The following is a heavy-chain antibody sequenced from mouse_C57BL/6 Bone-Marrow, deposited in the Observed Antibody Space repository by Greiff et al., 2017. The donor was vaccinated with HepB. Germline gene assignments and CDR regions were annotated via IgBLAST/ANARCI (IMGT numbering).Heavy chain of an antibody. Sequence: QVQLQQPGAELVKPGASVKLSCKASGYTFTSYWMHWVKQRPGQGLEWIGMIHPNSGSTNYNEKFKSKATLTVDKSSSTAYMQLSSLTSEDSAVYYCANLLLRMYYFDYWGQGTTLTVSS. CDR1: GYTFTSYW. CDR3: ANLLLRMYYFDY. CDR2: IHPNSGST. V-gene: IGHV1-64*01. D-gene: IGHD1-1*01. J-gene: IGHJ2*01.